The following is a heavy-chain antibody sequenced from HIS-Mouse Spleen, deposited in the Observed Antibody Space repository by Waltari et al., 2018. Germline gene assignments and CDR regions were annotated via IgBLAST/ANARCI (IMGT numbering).Heavy chain of an antibody. CDR1: GYSISSGYY. Sequence: QVQLQESGPGLVKPSETLSLTCTVSGYSISSGYYWGWLRQPPGKGLGWIGSIYHSGTTYYNPSLKSRVTISVDTSKNQFSLKLSSVTAADTAVYYCARDYCSSTSCYPDAFDIWGQGTMVTVSS. CDR2: IYHSGTT. CDR3: ARDYCSSTSCYPDAFDI. V-gene: IGHV4-38-2*02. D-gene: IGHD2-2*01. J-gene: IGHJ3*02.